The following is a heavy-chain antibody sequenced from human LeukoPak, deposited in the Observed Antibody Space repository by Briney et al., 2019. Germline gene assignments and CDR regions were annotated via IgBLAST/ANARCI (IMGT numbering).Heavy chain of an antibody. Sequence: ASVKVSCKASGYTFAGYFIHWVRQAPGQGLEWVGRINCNSGGTEFAQKFQGRVTMTRDTSISTAYVEVSRLKSDYTAVYFCSRDLTSTPNWEFDYWGQGTLVTVSS. CDR3: SRDLTSTPNWEFDY. CDR1: GYTFAGYF. CDR2: INCNSGGT. V-gene: IGHV1-2*06. D-gene: IGHD1-26*01. J-gene: IGHJ4*02.